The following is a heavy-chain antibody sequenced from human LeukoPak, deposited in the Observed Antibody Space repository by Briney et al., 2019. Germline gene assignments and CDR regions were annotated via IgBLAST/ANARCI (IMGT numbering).Heavy chain of an antibody. Sequence: ASVKVSCKASGYTFTTYGINWVRQAPGQGLQWMGWISAYSGHTNYVQNLRGRVTMTTDSSTTTAYMELRGLTSDGTGVYYCARDYDDNSRCFGYWGQGTLVTVSS. D-gene: IGHD4-23*01. CDR1: GYTFTTYG. V-gene: IGHV1-18*01. CDR3: ARDYDDNSRCFGY. J-gene: IGHJ4*02. CDR2: ISAYSGHT.